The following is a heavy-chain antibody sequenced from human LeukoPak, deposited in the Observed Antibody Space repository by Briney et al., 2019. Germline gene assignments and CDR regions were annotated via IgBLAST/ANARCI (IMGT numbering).Heavy chain of an antibody. D-gene: IGHD3-22*01. J-gene: IGHJ1*01. V-gene: IGHV3-33*06. CDR3: AKEEGYYYDSGGYYVEYFQH. CDR1: GFTFSSYG. Sequence: GGSLRLSCAASGFTFSSYGMHWVRQAPGKGLEWVAVILSDGSKEFYTDSVKGRFTISRDNSKNTLYLQMNSLRAEDTAVYYCAKEEGYYYDSGGYYVEYFQHWGQGTLVTVSS. CDR2: ILSDGSKE.